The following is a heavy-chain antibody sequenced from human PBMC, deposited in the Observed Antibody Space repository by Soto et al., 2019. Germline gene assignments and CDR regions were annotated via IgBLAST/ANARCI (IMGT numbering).Heavy chain of an antibody. CDR2: IKQDGSEK. Sequence: EVQLVESGGGLVQPGGSLRLSSAASGFTFSDSWMDWGHQAPGKGPEWVANIKQDGSEKNYVDSVKGRFTISRDNAKNSLYLQMNSLRAEDTAVYYCASLGRHGWGQGTTVTVSS. V-gene: IGHV3-7*01. CDR1: GFTFSDSW. CDR3: ASLGRHG. D-gene: IGHD3-16*01. J-gene: IGHJ6*02.